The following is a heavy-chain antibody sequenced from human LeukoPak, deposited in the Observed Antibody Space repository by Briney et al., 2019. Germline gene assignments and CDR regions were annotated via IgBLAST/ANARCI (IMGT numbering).Heavy chain of an antibody. J-gene: IGHJ4*02. V-gene: IGHV4-39*07. D-gene: IGHD3-22*01. CDR2: IYYTGST. CDR1: GGSISSSSYY. CDR3: ARDPRNYCDSMSTTLRDF. Sequence: SETLSLTCTVSGGSISSSSYYWAWIRQPPGKGLEWIATIYYTGSTYYNPSLKSRVTISMDTSKNQFSLKLRSVTAADTAVYYCARDPRNYCDSMSTTLRDFWGQGTLVTVSS.